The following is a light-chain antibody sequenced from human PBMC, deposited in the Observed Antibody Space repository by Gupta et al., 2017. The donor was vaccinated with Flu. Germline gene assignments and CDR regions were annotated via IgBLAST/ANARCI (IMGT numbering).Light chain of an antibody. CDR1: QSVSSN. V-gene: IGKV3D-15*01. Sequence: LSVSPGERATLSCWASQSVSSNLAWYQHKPGQAPRLLIYGASTRATGIPARFSGGGSGTEFTLTISSLQSEDVAVYYCHHYKNGPPTSRTFGQGTKVEIK. CDR2: GAS. CDR3: HHYKNGPPTSRT. J-gene: IGKJ1*01.